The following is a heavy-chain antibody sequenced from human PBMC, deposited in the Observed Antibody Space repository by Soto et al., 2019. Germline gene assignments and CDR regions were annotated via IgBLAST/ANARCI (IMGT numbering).Heavy chain of an antibody. CDR3: ARDYDYVWGSYRPTFDY. CDR2: ISSSSSYT. V-gene: IGHV3-11*06. J-gene: IGHJ4*02. CDR1: GFTFSDYY. D-gene: IGHD3-16*02. Sequence: PGGSLRLSCAASGFTFSDYYMSWIRQAPGKGLEWVSYISSSSSYTNYADSVKGRFTISRDNAKNSLYLQMNSLRAEDTAVYYCARDYDYVWGSYRPTFDYWGQGTLVTVSS.